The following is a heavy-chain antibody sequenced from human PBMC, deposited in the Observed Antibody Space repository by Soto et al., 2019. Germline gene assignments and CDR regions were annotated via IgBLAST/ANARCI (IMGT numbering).Heavy chain of an antibody. CDR3: AKDRVRRYASDAFGF. V-gene: IGHV3-9*01. CDR1: ELTFVDYA. D-gene: IGHD5-12*01. J-gene: IGHJ3*01. CDR2: ISWNSGSI. Sequence: RHSCTASELTFVDYAMHWVMQAQGKGLEWVSGISWNSGSIGYADSVKGRFTISRDNAKNSLYLQMNSLRAEDTALYYCAKDRVRRYASDAFGFLGQGTTVTVFS.